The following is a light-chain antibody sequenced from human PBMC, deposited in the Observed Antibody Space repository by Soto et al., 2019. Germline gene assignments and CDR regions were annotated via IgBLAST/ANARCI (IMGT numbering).Light chain of an antibody. Sequence: DIQMTQSPPTLSASVGDRVTITCRASQSISSWLAWYQQKPGKAPNLLIYKASTLESGVPSRFSGSGSGTEFTLAISSLQPDDFATYYCLQYQSYSGTFGQGTKV. CDR2: KAS. V-gene: IGKV1-5*03. J-gene: IGKJ1*01. CDR1: QSISSW. CDR3: LQYQSYSGT.